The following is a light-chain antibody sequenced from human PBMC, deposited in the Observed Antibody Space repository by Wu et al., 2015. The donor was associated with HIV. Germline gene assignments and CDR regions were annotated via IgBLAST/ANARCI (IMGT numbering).Light chain of an antibody. CDR3: QQRRSWPLT. J-gene: IGKJ5*01. Sequence: EIVLTQSPGTLSLSPGERATLSCRASQSVSSSYLAWYQQKPGQAPRLLIYDASNRATGIPARFTGSGSGTDFTLTISSLEPEDFAVYYCQQRRSWPLTFGQGTRLE. CDR1: QSVSSSY. V-gene: IGKV3D-20*02. CDR2: DAS.